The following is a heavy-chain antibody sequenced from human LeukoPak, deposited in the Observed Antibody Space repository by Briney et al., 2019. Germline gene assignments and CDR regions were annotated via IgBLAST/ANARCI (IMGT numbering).Heavy chain of an antibody. Sequence: GGSLRLSCAASGFTFSSYAMHWVRQAPGKGLEWVAVISYDGSNKYYADSVKGRFTISRDNSKNTLYLQMNSLRAEDTAVYYCARVKNYYDSSGSEPFDYWGQGTLVTVSS. D-gene: IGHD3-22*01. V-gene: IGHV3-30*04. J-gene: IGHJ4*02. CDR2: ISYDGSNK. CDR3: ARVKNYYDSSGSEPFDY. CDR1: GFTFSSYA.